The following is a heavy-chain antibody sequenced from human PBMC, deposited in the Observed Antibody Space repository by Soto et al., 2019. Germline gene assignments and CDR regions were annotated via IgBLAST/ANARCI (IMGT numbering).Heavy chain of an antibody. CDR2: IIPIFGTA. CDR3: ARSHSPAAPIRGYSYAEVY. D-gene: IGHD5-18*01. Sequence: GASVKVSCKASGGTFSSYPISWVRQAPGQGLEWMGGIIPIFGTANYAQKFQGRVTITADKSTSTAYMELSSLRSEDTAVYYCARSHSPAAPIRGYSYAEVYWGQGTLVTVSS. J-gene: IGHJ4*02. CDR1: GGTFSSYP. V-gene: IGHV1-69*06.